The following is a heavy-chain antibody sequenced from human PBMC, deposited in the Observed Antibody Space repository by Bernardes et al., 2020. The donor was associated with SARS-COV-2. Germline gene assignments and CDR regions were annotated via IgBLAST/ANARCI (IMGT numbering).Heavy chain of an antibody. V-gene: IGHV4-34*01. D-gene: IGHD4-17*01. CDR3: ARESMTTVTPYFDY. CDR1: GGSFSGYY. J-gene: IGHJ4*02. Sequence: SETLSLTCAVYGGSFSGYYWSWIRQPTGKGLEWIGEINHSGSTNYNPSLKSRVTISVDTSKNQFSLKLSSVTAADTAVYYCARESMTTVTPYFDYWGQGTLVTVSS. CDR2: INHSGST.